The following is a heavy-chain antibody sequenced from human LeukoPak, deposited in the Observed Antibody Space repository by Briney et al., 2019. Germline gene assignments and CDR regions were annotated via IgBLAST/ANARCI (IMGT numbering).Heavy chain of an antibody. V-gene: IGHV3-21*04. CDR2: ISSSSYI. CDR1: GFTFSSYS. J-gene: IGHJ4*02. CDR3: AREGCSSTSCHAEVDY. Sequence: GGSLRLSCAASGFTFSSYSMNWVRQAPGKGLEWVSSISSSSYIYYADSVKGRFTISRDNAKNSLYLQMNSLRAEDTAVYYCAREGCSSTSCHAEVDYWGQGTLVTVSS. D-gene: IGHD2-2*01.